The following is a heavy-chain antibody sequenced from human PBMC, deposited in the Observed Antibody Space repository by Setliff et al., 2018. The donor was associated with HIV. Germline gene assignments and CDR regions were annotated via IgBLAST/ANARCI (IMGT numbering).Heavy chain of an antibody. CDR2: VHYSGNT. CDR3: ARVRGYSSSSRDFYYHNMEV. J-gene: IGHJ6*03. D-gene: IGHD6-6*01. V-gene: IGHV4-39*02. CDR1: GGSISTVTYY. Sequence: SETLSLTCTLFGGSISTVTYYWAWIRQPPGRGLEWIGNVHYSGNTYYTASLQSRVIISADTSKSQFYLRLSSVTAADTGVYYCARVRGYSSSSRDFYYHNMEVWGKGTTVTVSS.